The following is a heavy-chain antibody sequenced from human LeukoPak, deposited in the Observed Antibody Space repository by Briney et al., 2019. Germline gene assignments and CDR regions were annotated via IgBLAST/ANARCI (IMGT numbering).Heavy chain of an antibody. CDR3: ARGRDSSGYYFWFDP. V-gene: IGHV4-38-2*01. J-gene: IGHJ5*02. CDR2: INHSGST. Sequence: SETLSLTCGVSGCSISSGYYWGWIRQPPGKGLEWIGEINHSGSTNYNPSLKSRVTISVDTSKNQFSLKLSSGTAADTAVYYCARGRDSSGYYFWFDPWGQGTLVTVSS. CDR1: GCSISSGYY. D-gene: IGHD3-22*01.